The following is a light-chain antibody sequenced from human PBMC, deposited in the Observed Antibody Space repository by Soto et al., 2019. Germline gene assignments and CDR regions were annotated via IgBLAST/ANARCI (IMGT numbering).Light chain of an antibody. CDR1: QSISSY. V-gene: IGKV1-39*01. Sequence: DIELTQSPSSLSASVGDRVTITCRASQSISSYLNWYQQKPGNAPKHLIYAASSLQCRVPSKFSGSGSGTDFTITISCLQPEDFATYYWQRSYSTPTFGQGTRLEIK. J-gene: IGKJ5*01. CDR3: QRSYSTPT. CDR2: AAS.